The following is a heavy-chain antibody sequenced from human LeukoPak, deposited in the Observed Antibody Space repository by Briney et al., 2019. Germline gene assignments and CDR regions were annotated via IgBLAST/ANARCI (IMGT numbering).Heavy chain of an antibody. CDR3: ARDIIDYGDYEFNY. J-gene: IGHJ4*02. CDR1: GFTFSDYG. Sequence: GRTLRLSCAASGFTFSDYGMNWVRQAPGKGLEWVSSISSSSSYIYYADSVKGRFTISRDNAKNSLYLQMNSLRAEDTAVYYCARDIIDYGDYEFNYWGQGTLVTVSS. D-gene: IGHD4-17*01. V-gene: IGHV3-21*01. CDR2: ISSSSSYI.